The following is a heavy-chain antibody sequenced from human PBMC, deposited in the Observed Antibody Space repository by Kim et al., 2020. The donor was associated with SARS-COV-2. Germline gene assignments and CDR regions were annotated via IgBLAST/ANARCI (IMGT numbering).Heavy chain of an antibody. Sequence: SETLSLTCAVSGDSISTTNWWSWVRQPPGKGLEWIGKIYHSGSTNYNPSLKSRVTISVDKSKNQFSLNLISVTAADTAVYYCARGTAARPSPCFDYWGQGTLVTVSS. J-gene: IGHJ4*02. CDR3: ARGTAARPSPCFDY. CDR2: IYHSGST. CDR1: GDSISTTNW. D-gene: IGHD6-6*01. V-gene: IGHV4-4*02.